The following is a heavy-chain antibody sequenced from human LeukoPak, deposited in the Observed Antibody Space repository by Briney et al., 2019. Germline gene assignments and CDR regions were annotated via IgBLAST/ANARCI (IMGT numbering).Heavy chain of an antibody. Sequence: ASVKVSCKASGYTFTGYYMHWVRQAPGQGLEWMGWINPNSGGANYAQKFQGRVTMTRDTSIGTAFMELRSLRFDDTAIYYCAKDRDNYGHPSPLDYWGQGTLVTVSS. D-gene: IGHD5-18*01. CDR3: AKDRDNYGHPSPLDY. CDR1: GYTFTGYY. J-gene: IGHJ4*02. V-gene: IGHV1-2*02. CDR2: INPNSGGA.